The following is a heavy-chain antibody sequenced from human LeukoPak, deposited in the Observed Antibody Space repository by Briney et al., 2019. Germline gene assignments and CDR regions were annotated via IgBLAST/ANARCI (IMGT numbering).Heavy chain of an antibody. Sequence: GGSLRLSCAASGFTFSNFDMMWVRQAPGKGLEWLSRISGRGGRINYGDSVKGRFIISRDNSKNTLYLHMNSLKAEDTAIYFCVKGEYDNGGRLAWGPKRTYDYHGMDVWGPGTTVTVSS. CDR2: ISGRGGRI. V-gene: IGHV3-23*01. J-gene: IGHJ6*02. CDR1: GFTFSNFD. D-gene: IGHD3-22*01. CDR3: VKGEYDNGGRLAWGPKRTYDYHGMDV.